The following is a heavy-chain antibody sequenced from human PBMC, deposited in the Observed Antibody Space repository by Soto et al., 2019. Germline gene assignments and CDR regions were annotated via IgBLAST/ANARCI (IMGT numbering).Heavy chain of an antibody. CDR1: GGSISCAGCY. V-gene: IGHV4-31*03. D-gene: IGHD3-16*01. CDR2: ISYSGGT. Sequence: QVQLQEAGPGLVKPSQTLSLSCNVSGGSISCAGCYWSWIRQHPRKGLEWVGNISYSGGTNYNPPLKSRLTISVDTSKNQFSLKLSSVTAADTAVYYCVRDYRGIDYYGMDVWGQGTRVTVSS. CDR3: VRDYRGIDYYGMDV. J-gene: IGHJ6*02.